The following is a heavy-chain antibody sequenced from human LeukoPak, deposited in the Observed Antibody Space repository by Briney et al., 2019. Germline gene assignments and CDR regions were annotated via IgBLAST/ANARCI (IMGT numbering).Heavy chain of an antibody. V-gene: IGHV4-4*07. J-gene: IGHJ4*02. D-gene: IGHD3-9*01. CDR3: ARLSPSYDILTGYPDY. CDR1: GGSISSYY. Sequence: PSETLSLTCTVSGGSISSYYWSWIRQPAGKGLEWIGRIYSSGSTSYNPSLKSRVTISVDTSKNQFSLKLSSVTAADTAVYYCARLSPSYDILTGYPDYWGQGTLVTVSS. CDR2: IYSSGST.